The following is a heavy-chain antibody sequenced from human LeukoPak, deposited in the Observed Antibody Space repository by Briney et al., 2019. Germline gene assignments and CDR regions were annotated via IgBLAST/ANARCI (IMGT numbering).Heavy chain of an antibody. CDR2: INHSGST. Sequence: KSSETLSLTCAVYGGSFSGYYWSWIRQPPGKGPEWIGEINHSGSTNYNPSLKSRVTISVDTSKNQFSLKLSSVTAADTAVYYCARVGEMATRDFDYWGQGTLVTVSS. J-gene: IGHJ4*02. CDR3: ARVGEMATRDFDY. D-gene: IGHD5-24*01. V-gene: IGHV4-34*01. CDR1: GGSFSGYY.